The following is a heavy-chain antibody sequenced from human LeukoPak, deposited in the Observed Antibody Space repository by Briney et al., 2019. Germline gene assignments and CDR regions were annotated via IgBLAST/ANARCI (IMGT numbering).Heavy chain of an antibody. J-gene: IGHJ4*02. CDR2: INPNSGGT. CDR1: GYTFTGYY. V-gene: IGHV1-2*02. Sequence: ASVKVSCKASGYTFTGYYMHWVRQAPGQGLERMGWINPNSGGTNYAQKFQGRVTMTRDTSISTAYMELNRLRSDDTAVYYCARGIGDYGDSGFDYWGQGTLVTVSS. D-gene: IGHD4-17*01. CDR3: ARGIGDYGDSGFDY.